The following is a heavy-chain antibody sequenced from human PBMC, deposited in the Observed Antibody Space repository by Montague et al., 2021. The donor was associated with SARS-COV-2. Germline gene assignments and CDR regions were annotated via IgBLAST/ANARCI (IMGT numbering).Heavy chain of an antibody. CDR3: ITMIVVAEDYFDY. V-gene: IGHV3-74*01. CDR2: INSDGSST. D-gene: IGHD3-22*01. Sequence: SLSLSCAASGFTFSRYWMPWVRQAPGKGLVWVSRINSDGSSTSYADSVKGRFTISRDNAKNTLYLQMNSLRAEDTAVYYCITMIVVAEDYFDYWGQGTLVTVSS. CDR1: GFTFSRYW. J-gene: IGHJ4*02.